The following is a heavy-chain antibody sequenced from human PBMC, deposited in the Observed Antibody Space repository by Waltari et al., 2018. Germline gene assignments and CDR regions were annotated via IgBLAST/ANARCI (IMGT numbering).Heavy chain of an antibody. CDR2: MDPKGGNT. V-gene: IGHV1-8*01. Sequence: QVQLVQSGAEVKKPGASVKVSCKASGYTFTSYDVNWVRQAAGQGLEWMGWMDPKGGNTGYAQKFQGRVTMTRNTSISSAYMELSSLTSEDTAVYYCARGTRSFDTWGQGTLVTVSP. CDR1: GYTFTSYD. D-gene: IGHD2-2*01. J-gene: IGHJ5*02. CDR3: ARGTRSFDT.